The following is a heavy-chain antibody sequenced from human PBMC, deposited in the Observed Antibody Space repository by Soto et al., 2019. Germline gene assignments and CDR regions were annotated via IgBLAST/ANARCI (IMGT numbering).Heavy chain of an antibody. D-gene: IGHD1-26*01. V-gene: IGHV1-69*05. J-gene: IGHJ4*02. CDR3: ARDDSGFSGSHYIDYFNY. CDR2: IIPIFGTA. CDR1: GRTFSSYA. Sequence: ASVKVSCKASGRTFSSYAISWVRQAPGQGLEWMGGIIPIFGTANYAQKFQGRVTFTRDTSAGTVYMQLSSLTSEDTAVYYCARDDSGFSGSHYIDYFNYWGQGALVTVSS.